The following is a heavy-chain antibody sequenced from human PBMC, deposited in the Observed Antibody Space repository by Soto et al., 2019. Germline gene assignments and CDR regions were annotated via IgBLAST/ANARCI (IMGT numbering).Heavy chain of an antibody. J-gene: IGHJ3*02. V-gene: IGHV4-59*01. CDR1: GGSISSYY. Sequence: SETLSLTCTVSGGSISSYYWSWIRQPPGKGLEWIGYIYYSGSTNYNPSLKSRVTISVDTSKNQFSLKLSSVTAADTAVYYCARDAYCGGDCYSGLINDAFDIWGQGT. D-gene: IGHD2-21*01. CDR2: IYYSGST. CDR3: ARDAYCGGDCYSGLINDAFDI.